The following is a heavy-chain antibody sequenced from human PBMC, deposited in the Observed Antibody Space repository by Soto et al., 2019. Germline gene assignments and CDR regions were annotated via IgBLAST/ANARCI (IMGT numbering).Heavy chain of an antibody. Sequence: PGGSLRLSCAASGFTFSSYGMHWVRQAPGKGLEWVAVISYDGSNKYYADSVKGRFTISRDNSKNTLYLQMNSLRAEDTAVYYCAREFLEWLEVEYRMDVWGQGTTVTVSS. D-gene: IGHD3-3*01. CDR2: ISYDGSNK. J-gene: IGHJ6*02. V-gene: IGHV3-30*03. CDR1: GFTFSSYG. CDR3: AREFLEWLEVEYRMDV.